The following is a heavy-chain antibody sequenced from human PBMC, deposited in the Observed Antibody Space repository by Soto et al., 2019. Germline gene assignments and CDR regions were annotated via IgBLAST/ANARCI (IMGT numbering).Heavy chain of an antibody. CDR3: AGWGEHDANV. CDR2: IDPDGRVG. J-gene: IGHJ4*02. CDR1: GLRFSTYW. Sequence: EGQLLGSGGGLVQPGGSLRLSCVASGLRFSTYWMNWVRQPPGMGLEWVANIDPDGRVGTYVDSVKGRFTTSSDNAMNSVYLQMNSLRADDTAMYFCAGWGEHDANVWGQGILVTVSA. V-gene: IGHV3-7*03. D-gene: IGHD7-27*01.